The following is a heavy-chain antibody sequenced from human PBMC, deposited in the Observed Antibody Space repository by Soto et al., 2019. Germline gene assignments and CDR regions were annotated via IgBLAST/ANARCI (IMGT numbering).Heavy chain of an antibody. CDR2: ISTGGGAI. V-gene: IGHV3-48*03. D-gene: IGHD1-26*01. CDR1: GFSFSSYE. CDR3: ARDIGGGNWFDP. Sequence: PGGSPRLSCEASGFSFSSYEMNWVRQAPGKGLEWVSYISTGGGAIHYADSVKGRFTVSRDNAKSSLYLQMNSLRAEDTALYYCARDIGGGNWFDPWGQGTLVTVSS. J-gene: IGHJ5*02.